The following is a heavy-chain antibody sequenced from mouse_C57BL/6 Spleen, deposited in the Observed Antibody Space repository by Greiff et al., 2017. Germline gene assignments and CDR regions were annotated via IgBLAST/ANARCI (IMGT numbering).Heavy chain of an antibody. CDR2: ISSGGSYT. J-gene: IGHJ2*01. CDR3: ARQGYYGSYYFDY. Sequence: EVKVVESGGDLVKPGGSLKLSCAASGFTFSSYGMSWVRQTPDKRLEWVATISSGGSYTYYPDSVKGRFTISRDNAKNTLYLQMSSLKSEDTAMYYCARQGYYGSYYFDYWGQGTTLTVSS. D-gene: IGHD1-1*01. CDR1: GFTFSSYG. V-gene: IGHV5-6*01.